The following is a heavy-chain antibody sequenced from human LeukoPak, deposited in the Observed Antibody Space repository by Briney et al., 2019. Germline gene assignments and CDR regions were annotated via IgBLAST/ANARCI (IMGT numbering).Heavy chain of an antibody. CDR1: GFTFSSYE. CDR3: AKWPLDIVVVPAAMPFDY. Sequence: GGSLRLSCAASGFTFSSYEMNWVRQAPGKGLEWVSYISSSGSTIYYADSVKGRFTISRDNSKNTLYLQMNSLRAEDTAVYYCAKWPLDIVVVPAAMPFDYWGQGTLVTVSS. CDR2: ISSSGSTI. J-gene: IGHJ4*02. D-gene: IGHD2-2*03. V-gene: IGHV3-48*03.